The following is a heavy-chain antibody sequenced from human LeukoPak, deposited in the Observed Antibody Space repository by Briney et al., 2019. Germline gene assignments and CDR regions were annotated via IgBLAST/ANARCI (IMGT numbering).Heavy chain of an antibody. Sequence: KSSETLSLTCTVSGGSISNYYWSWIRQPPGKGLEWIGYIYSSGSTNYNPSLKSRVTISVDTSKIQFSLKLSSVTAADTAVYYCARDRTGWASDYWGQGTLVTVSS. J-gene: IGHJ4*02. CDR1: GGSISNYY. V-gene: IGHV4-4*08. CDR3: ARDRTGWASDY. CDR2: IYSSGST. D-gene: IGHD1-14*01.